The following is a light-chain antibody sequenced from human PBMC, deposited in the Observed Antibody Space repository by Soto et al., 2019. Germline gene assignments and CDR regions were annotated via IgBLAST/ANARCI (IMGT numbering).Light chain of an antibody. CDR2: AAS. Sequence: DIQMTQSPSSLSESVGDRVTITCRASQSISSYLNWYQKKPGKAPKLLIYAASSLKSGVPSRFSGSGSGTDFNLTISSLQTEDFATYECQQSYSTTITFGQGTRREIK. J-gene: IGKJ5*01. CDR3: QQSYSTTIT. V-gene: IGKV1-39*01. CDR1: QSISSY.